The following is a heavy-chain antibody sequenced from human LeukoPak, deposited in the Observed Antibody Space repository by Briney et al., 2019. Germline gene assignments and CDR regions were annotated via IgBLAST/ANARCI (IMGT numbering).Heavy chain of an antibody. CDR3: AREGLTVRRSWFDP. CDR2: ISAYNGNT. J-gene: IGHJ5*02. Sequence: ASVKVSCKASGYTFTSYYMHWVRQAPGQGLEWMGWISAYNGNTNYAQKLQGRVTMTTDTSTSTAYMELRSLRSDDTAVYYCAREGLTVRRSWFDPWGQGTLVTVSS. D-gene: IGHD4-17*01. V-gene: IGHV1-18*04. CDR1: GYTFTSYY.